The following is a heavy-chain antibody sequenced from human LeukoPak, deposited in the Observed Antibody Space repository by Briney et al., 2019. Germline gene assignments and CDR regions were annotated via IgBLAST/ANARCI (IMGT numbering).Heavy chain of an antibody. J-gene: IGHJ4*02. CDR3: ARPAHSRTWGTHEFDY. V-gene: IGHV1-46*01. CDR2: INPSGGST. D-gene: IGHD6-13*01. CDR1: GYTFTNYY. Sequence: GASVKVSCKAPGYTFTNYYMHWVRQAPGQGLEWMGIINPSGGSTSYAQKFQGRVTMTRDTSTSTVYMELSSLRSEDTAVYYCARPAHSRTWGTHEFDYWGQGTLVTVSS.